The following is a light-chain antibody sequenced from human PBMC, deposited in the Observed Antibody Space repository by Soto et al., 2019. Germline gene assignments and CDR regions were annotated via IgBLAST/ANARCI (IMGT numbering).Light chain of an antibody. CDR2: AAS. J-gene: IGKJ5*01. CDR1: QDIGKW. Sequence: IHMTQSASSVSASVGNRVTIPCRAGQDIGKWLAWYQHGKGKAPKLLISAASNLQSGVPSRFSGSGYGTEFDLTISSLQTEDFATYYCLQAQSFPLSFGQGTRLEIK. CDR3: LQAQSFPLS. V-gene: IGKV1D-12*01.